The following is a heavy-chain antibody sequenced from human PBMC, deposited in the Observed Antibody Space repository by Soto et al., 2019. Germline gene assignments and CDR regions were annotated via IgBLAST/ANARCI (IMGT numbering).Heavy chain of an antibody. V-gene: IGHV4-39*01. CDR2: IYYRGNA. CDR3: ARLEGLATISYFFDF. CDR1: DDSINSDKYY. Sequence: ASDTLSLTCSVSDDSINSDKYYWGWIRQPPGKGLEWIGSIYYRGNAYYIPSIHTPVTNSLDKSRSQFSLKLNSATAADSSVYFCARLEGLATISYFFDFWGPGDLVTVSS. J-gene: IGHJ4*02. D-gene: IGHD3-9*01.